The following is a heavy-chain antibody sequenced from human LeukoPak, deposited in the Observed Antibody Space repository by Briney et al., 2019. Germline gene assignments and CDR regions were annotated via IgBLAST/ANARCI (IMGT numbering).Heavy chain of an antibody. J-gene: IGHJ3*02. Sequence: ASVKVSCKASGYTFTSYDINWVRQATGQGLEWMGWMNPNSGNTGYAQKFQGRVTMTRNTSISTAYMELSRLRSDDTAVYYCARTPSGSYPYAFDIWGQGTMVTVSS. V-gene: IGHV1-8*01. CDR2: MNPNSGNT. CDR3: ARTPSGSYPYAFDI. CDR1: GYTFTSYD. D-gene: IGHD1-26*01.